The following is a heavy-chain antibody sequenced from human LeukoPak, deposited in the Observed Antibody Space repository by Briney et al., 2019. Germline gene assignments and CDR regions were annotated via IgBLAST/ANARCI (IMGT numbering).Heavy chain of an antibody. V-gene: IGHV1-18*01. CDR1: GYTFTSYG. Sequence: ASVKVSCKASGYTFTSYGISCVRQAPGPGLEWMGWMGAYNGNTNYAQKLHGRVTTTTDTSKSTDYMELRSLRSDDTAVYYCARAGASGDYDLWSGYFDHYYYYMDVWGKGTTVTVSS. J-gene: IGHJ6*03. CDR2: MGAYNGNT. D-gene: IGHD3-3*01. CDR3: ARAGASGDYDLWSGYFDHYYYYMDV.